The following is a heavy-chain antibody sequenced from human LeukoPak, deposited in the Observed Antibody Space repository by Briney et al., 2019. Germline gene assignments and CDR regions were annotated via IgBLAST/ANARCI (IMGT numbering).Heavy chain of an antibody. D-gene: IGHD1-7*01. CDR2: IYPGDSDT. CDR3: ARSSGTTSLYYGMDV. CDR1: GYSFTSYW. Sequence: KVGESLKISCKGSGYSFTSYWIGWVRQLPGKGLEWMGIIYPGDSDTRYSPSFQGRVTISADKSITTAYLQWSSLKASDTAIYYCARSSGTTSLYYGMDVWGQGTTVTVSS. V-gene: IGHV5-51*01. J-gene: IGHJ6*02.